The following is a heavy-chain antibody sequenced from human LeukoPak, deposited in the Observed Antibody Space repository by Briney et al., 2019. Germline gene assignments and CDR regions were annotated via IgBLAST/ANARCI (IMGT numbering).Heavy chain of an antibody. V-gene: IGHV3-7*03. D-gene: IGHD3-22*01. J-gene: IGHJ4*02. CDR1: GFIFGKYW. CDR3: AIYDSSGYYNY. CDR2: IKLDGSEK. Sequence: GGSLRLSCAASGFIFGKYWMSWVRQAPGKGLEWVANIKLDGSEKNYVDSVKGRFTISRDNSKNTLYLQMNSLRAEDTAVYYCAIYDSSGYYNYWGQGTLVTVSS.